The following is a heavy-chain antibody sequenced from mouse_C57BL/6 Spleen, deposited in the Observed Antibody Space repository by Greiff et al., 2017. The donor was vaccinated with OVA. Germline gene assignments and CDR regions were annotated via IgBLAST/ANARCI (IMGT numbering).Heavy chain of an antibody. J-gene: IGHJ2*01. CDR2: IYPGDGDT. D-gene: IGHD1-1*01. CDR1: GYAFSSSW. Sequence: VKLQQSGPELVKPGASVKISCKASGYAFSSSWMNWVKQRPGKGLEWIGRIYPGDGDTNYNGKFKGKATLTADKSSSTAYMQLSSLTSEDSAVYFCARYPYYYGSSQYYFDYWGQGTTLTVSS. CDR3: ARYPYYYGSSQYYFDY. V-gene: IGHV1-82*01.